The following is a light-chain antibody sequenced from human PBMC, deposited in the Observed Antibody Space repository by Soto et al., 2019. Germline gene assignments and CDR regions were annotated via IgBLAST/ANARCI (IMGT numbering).Light chain of an antibody. J-gene: IGKJ1*01. Sequence: EIVLTQSPGPLSLSPGERATLSCRASQSVSSSYLAWYQQNRGQAPRLLIYGASSRAPGIPDRFGGSGSGTDFTLTISRLEPEDFAVYYCQQYGSSRWTGGQGTKVEIK. V-gene: IGKV3-20*01. CDR1: QSVSSSY. CDR3: QQYGSSRWT. CDR2: GAS.